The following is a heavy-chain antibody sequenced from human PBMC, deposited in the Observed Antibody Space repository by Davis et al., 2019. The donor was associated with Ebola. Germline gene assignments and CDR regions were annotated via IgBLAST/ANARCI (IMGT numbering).Heavy chain of an antibody. Sequence: GESLKISCAASGFTFTSYSMTWVRQAPGKGLEWVSGISGSGTGTYYADSVKGRFTISRDNSKSTLYLQMNSLRAEDTAVYYCAKAYCSSTSCYTWAFDYWGQGTLVTVSS. CDR2: ISGSGTGT. CDR3: AKAYCSSTSCYTWAFDY. J-gene: IGHJ4*02. D-gene: IGHD2-2*02. CDR1: GFTFTSYS. V-gene: IGHV3-23*01.